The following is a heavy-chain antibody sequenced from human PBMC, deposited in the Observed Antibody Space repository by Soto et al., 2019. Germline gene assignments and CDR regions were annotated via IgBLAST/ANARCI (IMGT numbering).Heavy chain of an antibody. J-gene: IGHJ4*02. CDR1: GFTFSSYW. CDR2: INSDGSST. V-gene: IGHV3-74*01. Sequence: EVQLVESGGGLVQPGGSLRVSCAASGFTFSSYWMHCVRQAPGKGLVWVSRINSDGSSTSYADSVKGRFTISRDNAKNTLYLQMNSLRAEDTAIYYCARRGAVAGLHYRGQGTLVTVSS. CDR3: ARRGAVAGLHY. D-gene: IGHD6-19*01.